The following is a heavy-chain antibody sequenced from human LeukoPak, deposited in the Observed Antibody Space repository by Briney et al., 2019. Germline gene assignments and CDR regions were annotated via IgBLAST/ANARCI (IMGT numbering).Heavy chain of an antibody. V-gene: IGHV3-9*01. J-gene: IGHJ6*02. Sequence: GGSLRLSCAASGFTFDDYAMHWVRQAPGKGLEWVSGISWNSGSIGYADSVKGRFTISRDNAKNFLYLQMNSFRAEDTVLYYCGKDGDYYDSSGYLRGMDVWGQGTTVTVSS. D-gene: IGHD3-22*01. CDR1: GFTFDDYA. CDR3: GKDGDYYDSSGYLRGMDV. CDR2: ISWNSGSI.